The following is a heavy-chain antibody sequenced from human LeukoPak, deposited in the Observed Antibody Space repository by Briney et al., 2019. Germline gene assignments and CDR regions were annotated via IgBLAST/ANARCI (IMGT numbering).Heavy chain of an antibody. Sequence: GGSLRLSCAASGFTFSSYGMHWVRQAPGKGLEWVAFIRYDGSNKYYADSVKGRFTISRDNSKNTLYLQMNSLRAEDTAVYYCARGPLWFGDLDQPIRGWRDYMDVWGKGTTVTISS. J-gene: IGHJ6*03. CDR3: ARGPLWFGDLDQPIRGWRDYMDV. CDR1: GFTFSSYG. CDR2: IRYDGSNK. V-gene: IGHV3-30*02. D-gene: IGHD3-10*01.